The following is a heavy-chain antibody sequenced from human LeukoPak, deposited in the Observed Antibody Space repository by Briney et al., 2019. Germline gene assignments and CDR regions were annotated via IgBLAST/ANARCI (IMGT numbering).Heavy chain of an antibody. Sequence: ASVKVSCKASGYTFIGYDLHWVRQAPGQGLEWMGWINPNSGGTNYAQKFQGRVTMTRDTSISTAYMELNRLRSDDTAVHYCARKGDDSSGYLFDYWGQGTLVTVSS. CDR3: ARKGDDSSGYLFDY. V-gene: IGHV1-2*02. CDR2: INPNSGGT. J-gene: IGHJ4*02. D-gene: IGHD3-22*01. CDR1: GYTFIGYD.